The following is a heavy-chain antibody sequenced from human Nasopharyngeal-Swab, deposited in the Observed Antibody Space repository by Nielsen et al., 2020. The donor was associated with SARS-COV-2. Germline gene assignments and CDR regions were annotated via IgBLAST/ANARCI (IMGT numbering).Heavy chain of an antibody. V-gene: IGHV3-21*01. Sequence: GESLKISCAASGFTFSSYTVNWVRQAPGKGLEWVSSISSSSTYIYYADSVKGRFTISRDNANNSLYLQMNSLRAEDTAVYYCARDTKPLVTGGHQDYWGQGTVVTVSS. CDR2: ISSSSTYI. D-gene: IGHD3-16*01. J-gene: IGHJ4*02. CDR1: GFTFSSYT. CDR3: ARDTKPLVTGGHQDY.